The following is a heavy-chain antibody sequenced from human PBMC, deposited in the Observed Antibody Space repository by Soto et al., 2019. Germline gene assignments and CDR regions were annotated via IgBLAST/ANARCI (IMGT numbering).Heavy chain of an antibody. Sequence: PGGSLRLSCAASGFTFSDYYMSWIRQAPGKGLEWVSYISSSGSTIYYADSVKGRFTISRDNAKNSLYLQMNSLRAEDTAVYYCASRKKGSIFGVVIYYFDYWGQGTLVTVSS. CDR1: GFTFSDYY. V-gene: IGHV3-11*01. J-gene: IGHJ4*02. CDR3: ASRKKGSIFGVVIYYFDY. D-gene: IGHD3-3*01. CDR2: ISSSGSTI.